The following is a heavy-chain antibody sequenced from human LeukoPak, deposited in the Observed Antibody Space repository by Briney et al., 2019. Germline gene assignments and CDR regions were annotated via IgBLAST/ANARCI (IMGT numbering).Heavy chain of an antibody. D-gene: IGHD3-22*01. J-gene: IGHJ4*02. Sequence: GGSLRLSCAASGFTFSSYEMNWVRQAPGKGLEWVSFISSSGSAIHYADSVRGRFTISRDNAKNSLYLQMSRLRAKDTAVYYCAREKLSFFDSSGYFEYWGQGTLVTVSS. V-gene: IGHV3-48*03. CDR1: GFTFSSYE. CDR3: AREKLSFFDSSGYFEY. CDR2: ISSSGSAI.